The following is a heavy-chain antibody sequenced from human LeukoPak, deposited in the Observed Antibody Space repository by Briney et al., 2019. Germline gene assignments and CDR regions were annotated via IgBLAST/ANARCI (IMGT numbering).Heavy chain of an antibody. J-gene: IGHJ4*02. D-gene: IGHD6-6*01. Sequence: SVKVSCTASGGTFSSYAISWVRQAPGQGLEWMGGIIPIFGTANYAQKFQGRVTITADESTSTAYMELSSLRSEDTAVYYCARAPLYSSSSNRWFDYWGQGTLVTVSS. CDR1: GGTFSSYA. CDR3: ARAPLYSSSSNRWFDY. CDR2: IIPIFGTA. V-gene: IGHV1-69*13.